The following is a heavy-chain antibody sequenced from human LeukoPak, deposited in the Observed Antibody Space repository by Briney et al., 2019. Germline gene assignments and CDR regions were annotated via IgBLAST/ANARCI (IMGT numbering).Heavy chain of an antibody. CDR1: GYTFTGYY. CDR3: AKHYQTTFDY. J-gene: IGHJ4*02. D-gene: IGHD1-14*01. CDR2: INPNSGGT. Sequence: ASVKVSCKASGYTFTGYYVHWVRQAPGQGLEWMGWINPNSGGTNYAQKFQGRVTMTRDTSISTAYMELSSLRSEDTAVYYCAKHYQTTFDYWGQGTLVIVSS. V-gene: IGHV1-2*02.